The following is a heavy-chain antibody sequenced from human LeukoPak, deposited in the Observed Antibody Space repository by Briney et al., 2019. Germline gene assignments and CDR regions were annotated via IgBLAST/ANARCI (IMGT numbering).Heavy chain of an antibody. D-gene: IGHD2-8*01. CDR1: GFTFSSYS. CDR2: ISSSSSYI. J-gene: IGHJ4*02. V-gene: IGHV3-21*01. CDR3: ARDIYCTNTVCYFDS. Sequence: GGSLRLSCAASGFTFSSYSMNWVRQAPGKGLEWVSSISSSSSYIYYADSVKGRFTISRDNAENSLYLQMNSLRAEDTAVCYCARDIYCTNTVCYFDSWGQGTLVTVSS.